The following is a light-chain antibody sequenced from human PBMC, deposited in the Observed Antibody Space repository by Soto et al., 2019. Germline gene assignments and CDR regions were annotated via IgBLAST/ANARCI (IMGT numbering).Light chain of an antibody. V-gene: IGLV1-40*01. CDR3: QSYDSRLSGSV. CDR1: SSNIGAGHD. J-gene: IGLJ3*02. Sequence: QSVLTQPPSVSGAPGQRVTISCSGSSSNIGAGHDVHWYQQLPGTAPKLLIYNNNNRPSGVPDRFSGSQSGTSASLAITGLQAEDEADYYCQSYDSRLSGSVFGGGTKVTV. CDR2: NNN.